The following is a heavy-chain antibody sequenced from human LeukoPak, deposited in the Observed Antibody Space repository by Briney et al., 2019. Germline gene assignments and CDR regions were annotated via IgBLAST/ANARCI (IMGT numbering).Heavy chain of an antibody. V-gene: IGHV4-61*02. D-gene: IGHD3-16*01. CDR1: GGSISSGSYY. CDR3: ARALGGYFDY. Sequence: SETLSLTCTVSGGSISSGSYYWSWIRQPAGKGLEWIGRIYTSGSTNYNPSLKSRVTISVDTSKNQLSLKLSSVTAADTAVYYCARALGGYFDYWGQGTLVTVSS. CDR2: IYTSGST. J-gene: IGHJ4*02.